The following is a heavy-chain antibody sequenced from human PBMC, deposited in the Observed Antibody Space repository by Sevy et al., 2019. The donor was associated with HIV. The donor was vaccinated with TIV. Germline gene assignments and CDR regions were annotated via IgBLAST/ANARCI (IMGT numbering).Heavy chain of an antibody. Sequence: GGSLRLSCAASGLTFRSHAMHWVRQAPGKGLEWVTVISYDGAVRYYGESVKGRFTVSRDNSKNTLYLQMNSLRPDDTAGYYCAREAEYSAKNDAFAFWGQGTMVTVSS. V-gene: IGHV3-30*14. J-gene: IGHJ3*01. CDR2: ISYDGAVR. CDR3: AREAEYSAKNDAFAF. CDR1: GLTFRSHA. D-gene: IGHD1-26*01.